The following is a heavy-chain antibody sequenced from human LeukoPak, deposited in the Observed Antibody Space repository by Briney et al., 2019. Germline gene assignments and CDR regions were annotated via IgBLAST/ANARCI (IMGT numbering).Heavy chain of an antibody. Sequence: SETLSLTCAIYGGSFSGYYWSWIRQPPGKGLEWIGEINHSGSTNYNPSLKSRVTISVDTSKNQFSLKLSSVTAADTAVYYCARRRAAYSGYEITRGFDYWGQGTLVTVSS. V-gene: IGHV4-34*01. CDR1: GGSFSGYY. CDR3: ARRRAAYSGYEITRGFDY. D-gene: IGHD5-12*01. CDR2: INHSGST. J-gene: IGHJ4*02.